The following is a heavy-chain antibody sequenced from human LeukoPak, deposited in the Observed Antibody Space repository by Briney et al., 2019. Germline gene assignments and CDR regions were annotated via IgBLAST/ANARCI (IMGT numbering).Heavy chain of an antibody. Sequence: GGSLRLSCAASGITFSSYGMSWVRQAPGKGLEWVSYISSSSTIYYADSVKGRFTISRDNAKNSLYLQMNSLRAEDTAVYYCARIGNTAMVMVFWGQGTLVTVSS. J-gene: IGHJ4*02. D-gene: IGHD5-18*01. CDR3: ARIGNTAMVMVF. V-gene: IGHV3-48*01. CDR1: GITFSSYG. CDR2: ISSSSTI.